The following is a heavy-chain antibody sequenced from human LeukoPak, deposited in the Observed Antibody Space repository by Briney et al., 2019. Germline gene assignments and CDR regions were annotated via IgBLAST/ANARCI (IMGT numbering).Heavy chain of an antibody. CDR1: GGTFSSYA. V-gene: IGHV1-69*05. Sequence: VASVKVSCKASGGTFSSYAISWVRQAPGQGLEWMGGIIPIFGTANYAQKFQGRVTITTDESTSTAYMELSSLRSEDTAVYYCARADPAELAPFDYWGQGTLVTVSS. CDR2: IIPIFGTA. D-gene: IGHD1-14*01. J-gene: IGHJ4*02. CDR3: ARADPAELAPFDY.